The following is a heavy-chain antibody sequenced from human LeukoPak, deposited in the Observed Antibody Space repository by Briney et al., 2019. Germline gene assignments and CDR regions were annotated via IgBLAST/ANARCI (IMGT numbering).Heavy chain of an antibody. CDR1: GFTFSSYG. V-gene: IGHV3-23*01. Sequence: GGSLRLSCAASGFTFSSYGMSWVRQAPGKGLEWVSAISGSGGSTYYADSVKGRFTISRDNSKNTLYLQMNSLRAEDTAVYYCAKGFGDILTGHVGDWGQGTLVTVSS. J-gene: IGHJ4*02. CDR3: AKGFGDILTGHVGD. D-gene: IGHD3-9*01. CDR2: ISGSGGST.